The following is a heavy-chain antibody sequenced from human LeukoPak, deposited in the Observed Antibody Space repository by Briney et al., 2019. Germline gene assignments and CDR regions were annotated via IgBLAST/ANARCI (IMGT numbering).Heavy chain of an antibody. CDR3: ARDRLHYGEYEKTLDY. J-gene: IGHJ4*02. Sequence: GGSLRLSCAASGFTFSNYAIHWVRQAPGKGLEWVAVISFDGSDQYYTDSVKGRFTISRDNSKKTLYLQMNSLRGEDTAVYYCARDRLHYGEYEKTLDYWGQGTLVTVSS. D-gene: IGHD4-17*01. V-gene: IGHV3-30*04. CDR2: ISFDGSDQ. CDR1: GFTFSNYA.